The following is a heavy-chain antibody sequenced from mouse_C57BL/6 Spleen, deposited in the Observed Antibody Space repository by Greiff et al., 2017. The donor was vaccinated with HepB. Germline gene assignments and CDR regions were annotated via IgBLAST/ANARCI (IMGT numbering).Heavy chain of an antibody. Sequence: QVQLQQPGAELVKPGASVKPSCKASGYTFTSYWMQWVKQRPGQGLEWIGEIDPSDSYTNYNQKFKGKATLTVDTSSSTAYMQLSSLTSEDSAVYYCARSAYSNYGWFAYWGQGTLVTVSA. J-gene: IGHJ3*01. V-gene: IGHV1-50*01. CDR3: ARSAYSNYGWFAY. CDR2: IDPSDSYT. D-gene: IGHD2-5*01. CDR1: GYTFTSYW.